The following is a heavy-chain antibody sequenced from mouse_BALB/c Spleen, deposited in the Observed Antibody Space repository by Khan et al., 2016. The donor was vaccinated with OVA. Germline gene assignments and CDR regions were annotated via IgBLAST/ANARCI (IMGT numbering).Heavy chain of an antibody. Sequence: EVQLKQSGPELMKPGASVKISCKASGYSFTNYYIHWVIQSHGKSLEWIGYIDPFSGGTTYNQKFKGKATLTVDKSSSTAYIHLSNLTSEDSTVYCCTRHGFVAWFTYWGQGTLVTVSA. D-gene: IGHD2-2*01. CDR3: TRHGFVAWFTY. CDR1: GYSFTNYY. J-gene: IGHJ3*01. CDR2: IDPFSGGT. V-gene: IGHV1S135*01.